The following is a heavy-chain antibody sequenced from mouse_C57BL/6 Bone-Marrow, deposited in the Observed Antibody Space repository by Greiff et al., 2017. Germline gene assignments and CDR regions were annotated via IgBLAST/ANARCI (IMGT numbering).Heavy chain of an antibody. D-gene: IGHD1-1*01. CDR3: ARRYYGSSCWYFDV. CDR1: GFTFSDYY. Sequence: EVKLVESGGGLVQPGGSLKLSCAASGFTFSDYYMYWVRQTPEKRLEWVAYISNGGGSTYYPDTVKGRFTISRDNAKNTLYLQMSRLKSEDTAMYYCARRYYGSSCWYFDVWGTGTTVTVSS. CDR2: ISNGGGST. J-gene: IGHJ1*03. V-gene: IGHV5-12*01.